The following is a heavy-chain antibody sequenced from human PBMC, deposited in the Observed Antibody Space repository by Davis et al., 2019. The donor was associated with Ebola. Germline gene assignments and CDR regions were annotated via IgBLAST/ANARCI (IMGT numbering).Heavy chain of an antibody. CDR1: GGTFSSYA. J-gene: IGHJ4*02. Sequence: SVKVSCKASGGTFSSYAISWVRQAPGQGLEWMGRIIPIFGSANYAQKFQGRLSLIAAESASTVAMELSSLRSEDTAVYFCARVHTRYCTNGVCYFPHDDWGQGTLVTVSS. CDR2: IIPIFGSA. V-gene: IGHV1-69*13. D-gene: IGHD2-8*01. CDR3: ARVHTRYCTNGVCYFPHDD.